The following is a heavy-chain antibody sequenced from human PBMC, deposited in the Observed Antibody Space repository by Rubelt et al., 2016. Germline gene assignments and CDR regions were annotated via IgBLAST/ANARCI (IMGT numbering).Heavy chain of an antibody. CDR1: GFSFSSSW. CDR3: ASRISSGWYGDDY. Sequence: GGSLRLSCAASGFSFSSSWMTWVRQAPGKGLEWVANIKQDGTEKYYVDSVKGRFTISRDNAKNSLYLQMNSLRAEDTAVYYCASRISSGWYGDDYWGQGTLVTVSS. V-gene: IGHV3-7*02. D-gene: IGHD6-19*01. J-gene: IGHJ4*02. CDR2: IKQDGTEK.